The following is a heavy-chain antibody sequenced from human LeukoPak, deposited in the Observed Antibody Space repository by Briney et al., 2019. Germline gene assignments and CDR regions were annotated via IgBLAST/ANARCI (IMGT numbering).Heavy chain of an antibody. Sequence: SETLSLTCTVSGDSISRSSYYWDWIRRPPGKGLEWIGTIYYSGTTYYNPSLKSRVTISVDTSRNQFSLKLSSVTATDTAVYYCARMIGDDAFDIWGQGTMVTVSS. CDR1: GDSISRSSYY. CDR3: ARMIGDDAFDI. V-gene: IGHV4-39*01. D-gene: IGHD3-22*01. J-gene: IGHJ3*02. CDR2: IYYSGTT.